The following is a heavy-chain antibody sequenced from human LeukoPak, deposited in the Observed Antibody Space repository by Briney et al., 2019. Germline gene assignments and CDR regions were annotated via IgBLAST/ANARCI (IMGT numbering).Heavy chain of an antibody. D-gene: IGHD6-19*01. CDR1: GGSISSTSYY. V-gene: IGHV4-39*01. Sequence: SETLSLTCTVSGGSISSTSYYWGWIRQPPGKGLEWIRSIYYSGSTYYNPSLKSRITISVYTSKNQFSLKLSSVTAADTAVYYCARLAIYSSGEDYWGQGTLVTVSS. CDR3: ARLAIYSSGEDY. J-gene: IGHJ4*02. CDR2: IYYSGST.